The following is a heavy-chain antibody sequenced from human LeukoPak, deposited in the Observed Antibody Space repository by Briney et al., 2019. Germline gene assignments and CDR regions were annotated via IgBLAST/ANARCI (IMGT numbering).Heavy chain of an antibody. CDR2: ISWNSGSI. D-gene: IGHD3-10*01. J-gene: IGHJ3*02. Sequence: PGGSLRLSCVASGFTFDDYAMHWVRQAPGKGLEWVSGISWNSGSIGYADSVKGRFTISRDNAKNSLYLQMNSLRAEDTAVYYCARERGENGSGFDAFDIWGQGTMVTVSS. CDR3: ARERGENGSGFDAFDI. V-gene: IGHV3-9*01. CDR1: GFTFDDYA.